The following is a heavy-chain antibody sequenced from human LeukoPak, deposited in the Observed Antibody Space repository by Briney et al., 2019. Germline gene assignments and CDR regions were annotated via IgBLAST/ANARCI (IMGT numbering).Heavy chain of an antibody. D-gene: IGHD3-10*01. J-gene: IGHJ6*03. Sequence: SGPTLVNPTRTLTLTCTFSGFSLRTSGVGVGWIRQPPGKALEWLTLIYWNDVKRYSPSLKSRLTITKDTSKNQVVLTMTNMDPVDTATYYCARWTMVRGDDQYYMDAWGKGTTVTISS. CDR2: IYWNDVK. CDR3: ARWTMVRGDDQYYMDA. CDR1: GFSLRTSGVG. V-gene: IGHV2-5*01.